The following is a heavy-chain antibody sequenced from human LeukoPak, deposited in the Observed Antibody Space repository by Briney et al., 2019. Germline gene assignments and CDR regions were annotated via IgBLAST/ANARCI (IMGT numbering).Heavy chain of an antibody. J-gene: IGHJ5*02. D-gene: IGHD2-21*02. V-gene: IGHV4-59*08. Sequence: SETLTLTCTVSGGSVSSYYWSWIRQPPGKGLEGIVYIYYSGSTKYNPSLKSRVTISLDRSKNQFSLKLRSVTAADTAVYYCARLQVHCGGDCYTRWFDPWGQGTLVTVSS. CDR1: GGSVSSYY. CDR3: ARLQVHCGGDCYTRWFDP. CDR2: IYYSGST.